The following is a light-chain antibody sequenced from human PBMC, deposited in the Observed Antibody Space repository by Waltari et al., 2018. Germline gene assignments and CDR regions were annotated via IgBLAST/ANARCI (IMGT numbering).Light chain of an antibody. J-gene: IGKJ1*01. V-gene: IGKV1-5*03. Sequence: DIQMTQSPSTLSASVGDRVPIPCRASQSISSWLAWYQQKPGNAPKFLIYKASSLESGVPSRFSGSESGTEFTLTITNLQPDDFATYYCQQYKTYPWTFGQGTRVEIK. CDR1: QSISSW. CDR3: QQYKTYPWT. CDR2: KAS.